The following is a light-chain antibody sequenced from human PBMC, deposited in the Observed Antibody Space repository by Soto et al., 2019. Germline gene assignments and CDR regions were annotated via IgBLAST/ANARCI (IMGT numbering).Light chain of an antibody. CDR2: EVS. J-gene: IGLJ2*01. V-gene: IGLV2-23*02. CDR1: SSDVGNYNL. Sequence: QSALTQPASVSGSPGQSITISCTGTSSDVGNYNLVSWYQHHPGTAPKLMIYEVSKRPSGVSNRFSGSKSGNTASLTISGLLAEDDASYFCCSVDNSPSAVVFGGGTKLTVL. CDR3: CSVDNSPSAVV.